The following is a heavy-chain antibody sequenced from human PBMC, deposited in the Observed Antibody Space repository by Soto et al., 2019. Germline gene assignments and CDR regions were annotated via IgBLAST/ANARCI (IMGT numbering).Heavy chain of an antibody. J-gene: IGHJ4*02. V-gene: IGHV1-8*01. D-gene: IGHD2-15*01. Sequence: QVQRVQSGAEVKKPGASVKVSFKASGDTFTSYDIKWVRQATGQWLEWMGWMNPNSGNTGFAQKFQGRVTMTRNTSTSTAYMELSSMRAEDTAVYYCARGTQDILDHWGQGTLVTVS. CDR3: ARGTQDILDH. CDR2: MNPNSGNT. CDR1: GDTFTSYD.